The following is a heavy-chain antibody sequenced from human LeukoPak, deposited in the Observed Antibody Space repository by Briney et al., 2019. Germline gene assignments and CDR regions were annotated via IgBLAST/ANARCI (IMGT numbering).Heavy chain of an antibody. CDR2: MNPNSGNT. CDR3: ARSLRDGYNIDY. D-gene: IGHD5-24*01. CDR1: GGTFSSYA. Sequence: ASVKVSCKASGGTFSSYAINWVRQATGQGLEWMGWMNPNSGNTGYAQKFQGRVTITRNTSISTACMELSSLRSEDTAVYYCARSLRDGYNIDYWGQGTLITVSS. V-gene: IGHV1-8*03. J-gene: IGHJ4*02.